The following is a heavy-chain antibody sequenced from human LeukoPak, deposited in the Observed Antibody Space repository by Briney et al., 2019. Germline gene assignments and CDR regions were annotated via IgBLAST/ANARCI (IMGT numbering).Heavy chain of an antibody. J-gene: IGHJ3*02. D-gene: IGHD3-16*02. V-gene: IGHV1-69*05. CDR3: ARDSGVWGSYRTSAFDI. Sequence: ASVKVSCKASGGTFSRYAISWVRQAPGQGLEWMGGIIPIFGTANYAQKFQGRVTITTDESTSTAYMELSSLRSEDTAVYYCARDSGVWGSYRTSAFDIWGQGTMVTVSS. CDR2: IIPIFGTA. CDR1: GGTFSRYA.